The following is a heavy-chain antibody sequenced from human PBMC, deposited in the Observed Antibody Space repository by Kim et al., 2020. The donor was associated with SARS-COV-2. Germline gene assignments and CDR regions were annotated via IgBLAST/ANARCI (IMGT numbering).Heavy chain of an antibody. D-gene: IGHD2-21*02. CDR1: GFTLSSYE. J-gene: IGHJ2*01. Sequence: GGSLRLSCAASGFTLSSYEMNWVRQAPGRGLEWVSYMSNSGSTIYYADSVKGRFTLSRDTASNSLFLQMSSLRAEDTAVYYCARHPYCGNDCFSDWYYDLWGRGTLVTVSS. V-gene: IGHV3-48*03. CDR3: ARHPYCGNDCFSDWYYDL. CDR2: MSNSGSTI.